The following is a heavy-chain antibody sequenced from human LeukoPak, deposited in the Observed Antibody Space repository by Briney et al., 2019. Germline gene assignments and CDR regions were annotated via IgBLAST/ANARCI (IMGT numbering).Heavy chain of an antibody. CDR3: TRGGRNTSYYWYY. Sequence: SGGSLRLSCAASELTLSNYCMTWVRQGPGKGLEWVATIKRDGTETYYVDSVRGRFTISRDNAENSVYLRMNSLRDEDTAVYYCTRGGRNTSYYWYYWGQGTLVTVSS. J-gene: IGHJ4*02. CDR2: IKRDGTET. D-gene: IGHD1-26*01. CDR1: ELTLSNYC. V-gene: IGHV3-7*01.